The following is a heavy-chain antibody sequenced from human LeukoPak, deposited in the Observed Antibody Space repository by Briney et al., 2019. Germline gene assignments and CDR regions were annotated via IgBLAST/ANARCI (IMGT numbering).Heavy chain of an antibody. CDR3: AGITYYDILTGYPYDY. CDR1: GGSISSYY. V-gene: IGHV4-59*08. CDR2: IHYTGST. Sequence: PSETLSLTCTVSGGSISSYYWSWIRQPPGKGLEWIGYIHYTGSTNYNPSLKSRVTISVDTSKNQFSLKLSSVTAADTAVYYCAGITYYDILTGYPYDYWGQGTLVTVSS. D-gene: IGHD3-9*01. J-gene: IGHJ4*02.